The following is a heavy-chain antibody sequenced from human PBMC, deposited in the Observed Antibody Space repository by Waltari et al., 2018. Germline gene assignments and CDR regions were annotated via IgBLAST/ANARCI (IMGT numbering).Heavy chain of an antibody. CDR2: IYHSGST. CDR3: ARGDPGAY. Sequence: QVQLQESGPGLVKPSETLSLTCAVSGYSISRGYYWGWIRQPPGKGLEWIGSIYHSGSTYYNPSLKSRVTISVDTSKNQFSLKLSSVTAADTAVYYCARGDPGAYWGQGTLVTVSS. D-gene: IGHD2-21*02. CDR1: GYSISRGYY. J-gene: IGHJ4*02. V-gene: IGHV4-38-2*01.